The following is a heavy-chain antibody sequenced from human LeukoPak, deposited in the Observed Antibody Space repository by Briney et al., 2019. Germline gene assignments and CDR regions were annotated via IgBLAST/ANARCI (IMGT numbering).Heavy chain of an antibody. D-gene: IGHD3-3*01. CDR3: ARMSYDRTGEGRANLYYYYMAV. J-gene: IGHJ6*03. V-gene: IGHV4-4*07. CDR1: GGSVSGYY. Sequence: SETLSLTCTVSGGSVSGYYCSWIRQPAGKGLEWIERIYSTGSTDYNASLKSRVTMSVDTSKNQFSLKLSSVTAADTAVYYCARMSYDRTGEGRANLYYYYMAVWGKGTTVTVSS. CDR2: IYSTGST.